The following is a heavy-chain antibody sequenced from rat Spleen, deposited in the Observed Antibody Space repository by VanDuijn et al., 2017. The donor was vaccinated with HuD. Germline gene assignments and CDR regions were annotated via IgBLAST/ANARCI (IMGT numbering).Heavy chain of an antibody. CDR2: IWNTGGT. D-gene: IGHD4-3*01. CDR3: ARDWSYNSGFDY. J-gene: IGHJ2*01. Sequence: QVQLKESGPGLVQPSQTLSLTCTVAEFSLTNYNVHWVRQPPGKGLEWMGVIWNTGGTRYNSALKSRLIISKDTSKSQVFLKMNSLQTEDTATYYCARDWSYNSGFDYWGQGVMVTVSS. CDR1: EFSLTNYN. V-gene: IGHV2-41*01.